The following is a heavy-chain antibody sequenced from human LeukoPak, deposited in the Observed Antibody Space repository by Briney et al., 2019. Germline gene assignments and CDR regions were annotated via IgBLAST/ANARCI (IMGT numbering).Heavy chain of an antibody. J-gene: IGHJ3*02. Sequence: SETLSLTCTVSGGSISSYYWSWIRQPPGKGLEWIGYIYYSGSTNYNPSLKSRVTISVDTSKNQFSLKLSSVTAADTAVYYCASSHRHYDFWSGSGGGAFDIWGQGTMVTVSS. CDR1: GGSISSYY. V-gene: IGHV4-59*01. CDR2: IYYSGST. D-gene: IGHD3-3*01. CDR3: ASSHRHYDFWSGSGGGAFDI.